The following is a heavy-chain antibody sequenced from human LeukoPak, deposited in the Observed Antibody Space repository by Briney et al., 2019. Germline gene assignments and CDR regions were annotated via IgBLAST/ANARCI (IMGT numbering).Heavy chain of an antibody. Sequence: GGSLRLSCAASGFTFDDYGMSWVRQAPGKGLEWVSGINWNGGSTAYADSVKGRFTISRDNAKNSLYLQMNSLRAEDTALYYCARAPGYSSGWDKYYFDYWGQGTLVTVSS. J-gene: IGHJ4*02. CDR1: GFTFDDYG. CDR2: INWNGGST. D-gene: IGHD6-19*01. V-gene: IGHV3-20*04. CDR3: ARAPGYSSGWDKYYFDY.